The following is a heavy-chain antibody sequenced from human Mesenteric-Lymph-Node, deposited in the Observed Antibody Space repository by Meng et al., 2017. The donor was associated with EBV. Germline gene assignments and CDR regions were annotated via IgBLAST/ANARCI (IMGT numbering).Heavy chain of an antibody. CDR1: GGSIAGGSY. CDR3: ARRSGSYYGYFDY. V-gene: IGHV4-30-4*01. CDR2: IHYSGDT. D-gene: IGHD1-26*01. Sequence: QVQLQESGPGLVKPSQPVSLTCAVSGGSIAGGSYWSWVRQPPGKGLEWIAFIHYSGDTYYNPSLKSRLTISVDTSKDQFSLRLRSVTAADTAVYYCARRSGSYYGYFDYWGQGTLVTVSS. J-gene: IGHJ4*02.